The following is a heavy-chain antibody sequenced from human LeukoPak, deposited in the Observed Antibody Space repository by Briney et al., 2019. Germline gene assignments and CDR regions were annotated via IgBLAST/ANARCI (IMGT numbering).Heavy chain of an antibody. Sequence: SETLSLTCTVSSGSISTSNYYWGWVRQPPGKALEWIGNIFYSGSTYYSPSLKSRVTISVDTSKNQFSLKLSSVTAADTAVYYCARGLYYYDSSKTTGVTDAFDIWGQGTMVTVSS. D-gene: IGHD3-22*01. J-gene: IGHJ3*02. CDR3: ARGLYYYDSSKTTGVTDAFDI. V-gene: IGHV4-39*07. CDR1: SGSISTSNYY. CDR2: IFYSGST.